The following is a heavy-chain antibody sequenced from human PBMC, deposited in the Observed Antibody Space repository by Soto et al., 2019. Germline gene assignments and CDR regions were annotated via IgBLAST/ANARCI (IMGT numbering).Heavy chain of an antibody. J-gene: IGHJ4*02. CDR1: GYSFTSYD. Sequence: ASVKVSCKASGYSFTSYDINWVRHATGQGLEWMGWMNPNSGNTDYGQNFQGGVTMTRDTSTRTAYMELSSLRSEDTAVYFCARSSFLIPVTDHWGQGTLVTVSS. CDR3: ARSSFLIPVTDH. CDR2: MNPNSGNT. V-gene: IGHV1-8*01. D-gene: IGHD3-16*01.